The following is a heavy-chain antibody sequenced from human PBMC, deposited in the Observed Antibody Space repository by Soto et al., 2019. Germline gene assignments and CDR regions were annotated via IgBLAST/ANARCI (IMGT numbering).Heavy chain of an antibody. J-gene: IGHJ6*02. Sequence: EVQLVESGGGLVKPGGSLRLSCAASGFTFSSYSMNWVRQAPGKGLEWVSSISSSSSYIYYADSVKGRFTISRDNAKNSLYLQMNSLRAEDTAVYYCAREVGLWFGESYGMDVWGQGTTVTVSS. CDR3: AREVGLWFGESYGMDV. CDR1: GFTFSSYS. D-gene: IGHD3-10*01. CDR2: ISSSSSYI. V-gene: IGHV3-21*01.